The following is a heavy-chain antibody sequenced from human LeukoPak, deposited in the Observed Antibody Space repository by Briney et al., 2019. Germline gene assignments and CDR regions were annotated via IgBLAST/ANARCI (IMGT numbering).Heavy chain of an antibody. D-gene: IGHD1-26*01. CDR2: ISSSSNYI. CDR3: ARDRYSGSYYRPRDDAFDI. J-gene: IGHJ3*02. CDR1: GFTFNSYS. V-gene: IGHV3-21*01. Sequence: PGGSLRLSCAASGFTFNSYSMNWVRQAPGKGLEWVSSISSSSNYIYYADSVKGRFTISRDNAKNSLYLQMNSLRAEDTAVYYCARDRYSGSYYRPRDDAFDIWGQGTMVTVSS.